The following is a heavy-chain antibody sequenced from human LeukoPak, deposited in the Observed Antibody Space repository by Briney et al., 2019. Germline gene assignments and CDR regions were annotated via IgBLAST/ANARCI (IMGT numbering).Heavy chain of an antibody. V-gene: IGHV4-59*12. CDR3: ARERFVVVPAAPPGFDP. CDR1: GGSISSYY. CDR2: IYHSGST. J-gene: IGHJ5*02. D-gene: IGHD2-2*01. Sequence: SETLSLTCTVSGGSISSYYWSWIRQPPGKGLEWIGYIYHSGSTYYNPSLKSRVTISVDRSKNQFSLKLSSVTAADTAVYYCARERFVVVPAAPPGFDPWGQGTLVTVSS.